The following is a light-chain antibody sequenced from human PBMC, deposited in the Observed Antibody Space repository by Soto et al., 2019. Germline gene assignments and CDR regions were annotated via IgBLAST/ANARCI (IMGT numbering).Light chain of an antibody. CDR2: AAT. CDR3: QQTSSPPWT. J-gene: IGKJ1*01. V-gene: IGKV1-39*01. CDR1: QAISKY. Sequence: DIQMTQSPSSLSASVGDRVTITCRASQAISKYLNWYQQKPGKAPKLMIYAATSLASGVASRFSGSASGTDFTLTVSGLQPDDFATYYCQQTSSPPWTFGQGTKVEIK.